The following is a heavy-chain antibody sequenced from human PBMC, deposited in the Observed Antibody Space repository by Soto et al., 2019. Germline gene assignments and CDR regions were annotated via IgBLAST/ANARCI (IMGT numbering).Heavy chain of an antibody. CDR3: ASQLKTTVTLHLYFDL. Sequence: QVQLQQWGAGLVKPSDTLSLSCAVYGGSFSGYYWSWIRQSPGKGLEWIGEISHTGITNYNPSLKSRVTISADTSKRQFSLRLNSVTAADTAVYYCASQLKTTVTLHLYFDLWGRGTLVTVSS. CDR2: ISHTGIT. CDR1: GGSFSGYY. D-gene: IGHD4-17*01. J-gene: IGHJ2*01. V-gene: IGHV4-34*02.